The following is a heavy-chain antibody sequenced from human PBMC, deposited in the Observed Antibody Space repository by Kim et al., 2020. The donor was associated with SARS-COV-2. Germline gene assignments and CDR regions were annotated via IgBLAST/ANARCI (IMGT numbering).Heavy chain of an antibody. V-gene: IGHV3-30*01. CDR3: AREGEKAAGTRAYDAFDI. D-gene: IGHD6-13*01. J-gene: IGHJ3*02. Sequence: KCRFTISRDNSKNTLYLQMNSLRAEDTAVYYCAREGEKAAGTRAYDAFDIWGQGTMVTVSS.